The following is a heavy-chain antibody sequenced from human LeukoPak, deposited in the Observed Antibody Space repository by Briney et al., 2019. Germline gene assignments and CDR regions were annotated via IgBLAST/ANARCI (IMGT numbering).Heavy chain of an antibody. CDR2: IKQDGSEK. D-gene: IGHD6-13*01. Sequence: GGSLRLSCAASGFTFSSYWMSWVRQAPGKGLEWVANIKQDGSEKYYVDSVKGRFTISRDNAKNSLYLQMNSLRAEDTAVHYCARARQQQLVRGYDYWGQGTLVTVSS. V-gene: IGHV3-7*01. J-gene: IGHJ4*02. CDR1: GFTFSSYW. CDR3: ARARQQQLVRGYDY.